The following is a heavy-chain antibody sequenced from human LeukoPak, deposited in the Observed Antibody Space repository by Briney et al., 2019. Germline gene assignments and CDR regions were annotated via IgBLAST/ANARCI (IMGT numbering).Heavy chain of an antibody. CDR2: ISDIGSI. D-gene: IGHD6-13*01. CDR1: GGSISSYY. CDR3: ARGVYIAAAQYAY. V-gene: IGHV4-59*08. Sequence: SETLSLTCTVSGGSISSYYWRWIRQPPGKGLEWIAYISDIGSINYNPSLKSRVTISLDTSKNQFSLKLSSVTAADTAVYYCARGVYIAAAQYAYWGQGTLVTVSS. J-gene: IGHJ4*02.